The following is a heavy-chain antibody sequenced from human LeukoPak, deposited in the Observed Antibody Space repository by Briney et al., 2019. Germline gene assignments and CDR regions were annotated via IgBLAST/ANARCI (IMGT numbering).Heavy chain of an antibody. J-gene: IGHJ4*02. CDR3: ARHRGSGIPYFDY. D-gene: IGHD3-10*01. Sequence: SETLSLTCTVSGDSINNYYWSWIRQSPGKGLEWIGYIYSSGSTKYNPSLKSRVTISVDTSKNQFSLKLSSVTAADTAVYYCARHRGSGIPYFDYWGQGTLVTVS. CDR1: GDSINNYY. V-gene: IGHV4-59*08. CDR2: IYSSGST.